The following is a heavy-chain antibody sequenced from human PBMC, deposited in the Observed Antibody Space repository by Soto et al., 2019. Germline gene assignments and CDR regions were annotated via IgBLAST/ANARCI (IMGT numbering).Heavy chain of an antibody. Sequence: ASVTVSCKASGYTFTGYYMHWVRQAPGQGLEWMGWINPNSGGTNYAQKFQGWVTMTRDTSISTAYMELSRLRSDDTAVYYCARGPRGDSDAFDIWGQGTMVTVSS. CDR1: GYTFTGYY. J-gene: IGHJ3*02. V-gene: IGHV1-2*04. D-gene: IGHD3-10*01. CDR3: ARGPRGDSDAFDI. CDR2: INPNSGGT.